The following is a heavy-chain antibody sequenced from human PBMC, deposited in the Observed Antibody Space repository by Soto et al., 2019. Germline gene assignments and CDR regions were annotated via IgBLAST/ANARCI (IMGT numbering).Heavy chain of an antibody. Sequence: LSLTCAISGDSVSSNSAGWNWIRQTPSRGLEWLGRTYYRSKWYFNYAVSVESRITINPDTSKNQFSLQLSSVTPDDTAVYYCERGSWDDVSGHYYMDVWGKGTTVTVSS. CDR1: GDSVSSNSAG. CDR3: ERGSWDDVSGHYYMDV. V-gene: IGHV6-1*01. CDR2: TYYRSKWYF. J-gene: IGHJ6*03. D-gene: IGHD1-1*01.